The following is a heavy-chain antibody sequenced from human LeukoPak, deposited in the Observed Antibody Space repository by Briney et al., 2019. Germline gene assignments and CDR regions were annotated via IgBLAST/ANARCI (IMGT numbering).Heavy chain of an antibody. V-gene: IGHV4-39*01. CDR3: ATWRTAKTGFDY. Sequence: PSETLSLTCTVSGGSISSSSYYWGWIRQPPGKGLEWIGSIYYSGSTYYNPSLKSRVTISVDTSKSQFSLRLSSVTAADTAVYYCATWRTAKTGFDYWGQGTLVTVSS. CDR2: IYYSGST. J-gene: IGHJ4*02. D-gene: IGHD1-1*01. CDR1: GGSISSSSYY.